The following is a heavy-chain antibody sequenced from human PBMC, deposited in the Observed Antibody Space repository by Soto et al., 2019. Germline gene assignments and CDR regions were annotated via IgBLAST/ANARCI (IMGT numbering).Heavy chain of an antibody. J-gene: IGHJ3*02. V-gene: IGHV3-23*01. CDR2: ISGSGGST. CDR3: AKSPQLPTMIPEAFDI. D-gene: IGHD1-7*01. CDR1: GFTFSSYA. Sequence: GGSLRLSCAASGFTFSSYAMSWVRQAPGKGLEWVSAISGSGGSTYYADSVKGRFTISRDNSKNTLYLQMNSLRAEDTAVYYCAKSPQLPTMIPEAFDIWGQVTMVTVSS.